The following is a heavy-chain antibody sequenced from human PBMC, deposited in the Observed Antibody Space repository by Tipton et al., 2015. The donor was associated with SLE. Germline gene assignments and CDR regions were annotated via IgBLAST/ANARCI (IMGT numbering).Heavy chain of an antibody. CDR2: IYYSGGT. CDR3: ARASRRYSSRNRAPLYYFDY. D-gene: IGHD6-13*01. J-gene: IGHJ4*02. Sequence: TLSLTCTVSGGSISSGGYYWSWIRQHPGKGLEWIGYIYYSGGTYYNPSLTSRVTISVDTSKNQFSLKLSSVTAADTAVYYCARASRRYSSRNRAPLYYFDYWGQGTLVTVSS. V-gene: IGHV4-31*03. CDR1: GGSISSGGYY.